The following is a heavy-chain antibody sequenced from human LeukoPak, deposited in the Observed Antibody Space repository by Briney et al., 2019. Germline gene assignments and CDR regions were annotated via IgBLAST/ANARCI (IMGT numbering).Heavy chain of an antibody. V-gene: IGHV1-46*01. CDR3: ARIRDGYNDAYDI. CDR1: GYTVTNYY. J-gene: IGHJ3*02. Sequence: EASVKVSCKASGYTVTNYYIHWVRQAPGQGLEWRGLINPGGGNTNYAQNFQGRVTMTRDTSASTVYMELSSLRSEDTAIYYCARIRDGYNDAYDIWGQGTVVTVPS. CDR2: INPGGGNT. D-gene: IGHD5-24*01.